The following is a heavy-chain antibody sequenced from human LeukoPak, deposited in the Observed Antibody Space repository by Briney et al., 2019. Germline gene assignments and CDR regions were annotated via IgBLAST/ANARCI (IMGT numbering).Heavy chain of an antibody. V-gene: IGHV3-21*01. D-gene: IGHD3-10*01. CDR1: GFTFSSYS. CDR3: ARDEFGKQPSGP. Sequence: GGSLRLSCAASGFTFSSYSMNWVRQAPGKGLEWVSSISSSSSYIYYADSVKGRFTISRDNAKNSLYLQMNSLRAEDTAVYYCARDEFGKQPSGPWGQGTLVTVSS. CDR2: ISSSSSYI. J-gene: IGHJ5*02.